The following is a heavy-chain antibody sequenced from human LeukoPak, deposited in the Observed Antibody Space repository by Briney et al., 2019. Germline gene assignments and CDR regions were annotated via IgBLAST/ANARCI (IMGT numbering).Heavy chain of an antibody. J-gene: IGHJ4*02. CDR1: GYSISSGYS. V-gene: IGHV4-38-2*02. CDR3: ARDERYSYGYGVGY. D-gene: IGHD5-18*01. CDR2: IYHGGST. Sequence: PSETLSLTCAVSGYSISSGYSWGWIRQPPGRGLGGIGSIYHGGSTYYNPSLKGRVTISVDPSKNQFSLKLSSVTPADTAVYYCARDERYSYGYGVGYWGQGTLVTVSS.